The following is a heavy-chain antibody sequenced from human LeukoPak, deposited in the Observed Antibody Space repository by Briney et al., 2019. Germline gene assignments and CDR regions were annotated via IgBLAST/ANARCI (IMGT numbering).Heavy chain of an antibody. CDR1: GYTFTGYY. V-gene: IGHV1-2*02. J-gene: IGHJ5*02. CDR2: INPNSGGT. CDR3: ARVGDCSSTSCYDDRFDP. D-gene: IGHD2-2*01. Sequence: ASVKVSCKASGYTFTGYYMHWVRQAPGQGLERMGWINPNSGGTNYAQKFQGRVTMTRDTSISTAYMELSRLRSDDTAVYYCARVGDCSSTSCYDDRFDPWGQGTLVTVSS.